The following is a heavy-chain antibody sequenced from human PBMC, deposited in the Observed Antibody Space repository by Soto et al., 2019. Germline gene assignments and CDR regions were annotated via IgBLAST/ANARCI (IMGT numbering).Heavy chain of an antibody. V-gene: IGHV4-30-4*01. CDR3: ARVTIFGVVIMDYGMDV. J-gene: IGHJ6*02. CDR2: IYYSGST. CDR1: GGSISSGDYY. D-gene: IGHD3-3*01. Sequence: SETLSLTCTVSGGSISSGDYYWSWIRQPPGKGLEWIGYIYYSGSTYYNPSLKSRVTVSVDTSKNQFSLKLSSVTAADTAVYYCARVTIFGVVIMDYGMDVWGQGTTVTVSS.